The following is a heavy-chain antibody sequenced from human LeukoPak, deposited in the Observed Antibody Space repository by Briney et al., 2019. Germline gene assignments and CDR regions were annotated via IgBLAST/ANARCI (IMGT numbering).Heavy chain of an antibody. Sequence: GGSLRLSCAASGFTFSSYGMSWVRQAPGKGLEWVSAISGSGGSTYYADSVKGRFTISRDNSKNTLYLQMNSLRAEDTAVYYCARERRYYYDSSGYQDYWGQGTLVTVSS. V-gene: IGHV3-23*01. D-gene: IGHD3-22*01. CDR3: ARERRYYYDSSGYQDY. J-gene: IGHJ4*02. CDR2: ISGSGGST. CDR1: GFTFSSYG.